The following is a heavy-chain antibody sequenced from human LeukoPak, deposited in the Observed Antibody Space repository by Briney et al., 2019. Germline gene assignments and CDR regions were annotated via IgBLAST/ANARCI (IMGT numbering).Heavy chain of an antibody. CDR1: GATFTSYA. CDR2: IIPIFGTA. D-gene: IGHD4-11*01. V-gene: IGHV1-69*01. CDR3: ARVGLGDDDYSNYGPPNWFDP. Sequence: APVKLSCKASGATFTSYAISWVRQAPGHGLKWMRGIIPIFGTANYAQKFQGRVTITADESTSTAYMELSSLRSEDTAVYYCARVGLGDDDYSNYGPPNWFDPWGQGTLVTVSS. J-gene: IGHJ5*02.